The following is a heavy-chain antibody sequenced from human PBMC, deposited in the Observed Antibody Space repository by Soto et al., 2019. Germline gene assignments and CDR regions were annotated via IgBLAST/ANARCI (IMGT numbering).Heavy chain of an antibody. V-gene: IGHV1-69*02. CDR2: IVSMLGVT. D-gene: IGHD1-26*01. Sequence: QVPLVQSGAEVKKPGSSLKVSCEASGGTSTIYTITWVRQAPGQGLAWMGRIVSMLGVTNYARNFQGRVTITADKPTGTAMMELSSRRFEDRAVYYCATANSGAGRVGVDQWGQGTQVTVSS. J-gene: IGHJ4*02. CDR1: GGTSTIYT. CDR3: ATANSGAGRVGVDQ.